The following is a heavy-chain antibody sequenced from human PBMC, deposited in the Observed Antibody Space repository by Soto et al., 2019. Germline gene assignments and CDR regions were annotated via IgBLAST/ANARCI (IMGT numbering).Heavy chain of an antibody. J-gene: IGHJ4*02. Sequence: QITLKESGPPLVKPTQTLTLTCTFSGFSLSTSGVGVGWIRQPPGKALEWLALIYWDDDKRYSPSLKSRLTITKDTSKNQVVLTMTNMDPVDTATYYCAHITDYYDSSGEFDYWGQGTLVTVSS. CDR3: AHITDYYDSSGEFDY. CDR2: IYWDDDK. CDR1: GFSLSTSGVG. V-gene: IGHV2-5*02. D-gene: IGHD3-22*01.